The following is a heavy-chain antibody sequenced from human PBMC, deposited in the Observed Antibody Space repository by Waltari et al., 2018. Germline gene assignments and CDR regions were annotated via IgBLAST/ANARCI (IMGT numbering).Heavy chain of an antibody. CDR3: ARGRGMVRAPSDY. D-gene: IGHD3-10*01. J-gene: IGHJ4*02. CDR2: INHSGST. Sequence: QVQLQQWGAGLLKPSETLSLTCAVYGGSFSGYYWSWYRQPPGKGLEWIGEINHSGSTNYNPSLKSRVTISVDTSKNQFSLKLSSVTAADTAVYYCARGRGMVRAPSDYWGQGTLVTVSS. V-gene: IGHV4-34*01. CDR1: GGSFSGYY.